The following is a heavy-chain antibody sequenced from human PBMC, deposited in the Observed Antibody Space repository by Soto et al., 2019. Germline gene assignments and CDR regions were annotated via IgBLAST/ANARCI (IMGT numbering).Heavy chain of an antibody. Sequence: QVQLVQSGAEVKKPGSSVTVSCKASGGTFSTYSISWVRQAPGQGLEWMGESLPIFGTSNYAQNFQGRVTITADESTSTVYMELSSLRSDDTAVDYCARGGRYPNASFYYGMDVWGQGTMVTVSS. CDR2: SLPIFGTS. CDR1: GGTFSTYS. D-gene: IGHD1-20*01. V-gene: IGHV1-69*01. J-gene: IGHJ6*02. CDR3: ARGGRYPNASFYYGMDV.